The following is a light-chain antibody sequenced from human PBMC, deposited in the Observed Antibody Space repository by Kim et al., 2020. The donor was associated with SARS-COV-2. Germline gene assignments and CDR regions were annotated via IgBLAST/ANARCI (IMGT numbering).Light chain of an antibody. CDR1: HDIGIY. J-gene: IGKJ3*01. CDR3: HQLNSHPLT. CDR2: AAS. Sequence: DIQLTQSPSFLSASVGDSVTITCRASHDIGIYLAWYQQKPGKPPKNLIFAASSLQSGVSSRFSGRGSGTEFTLTISSLHPEDFATYYCHQLNSHPLTFGPGTKVDIK. V-gene: IGKV1-9*01.